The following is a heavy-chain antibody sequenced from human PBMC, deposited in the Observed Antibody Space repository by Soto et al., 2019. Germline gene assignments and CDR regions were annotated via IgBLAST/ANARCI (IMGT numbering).Heavy chain of an antibody. Sequence: EVQLLDSGGGLVQPGGSLRLSCATSGFNFGSYAMSWVRQAPGKGLEWVSGISGSGSNTYYADSVKGRFTISRDNSQNTLYLQMNSLRAEDTAVYYCATTEIGYNKGIDYWGQGTLVTVSS. V-gene: IGHV3-23*01. CDR1: GFNFGSYA. CDR2: ISGSGSNT. J-gene: IGHJ4*02. D-gene: IGHD1-1*01. CDR3: ATTEIGYNKGIDY.